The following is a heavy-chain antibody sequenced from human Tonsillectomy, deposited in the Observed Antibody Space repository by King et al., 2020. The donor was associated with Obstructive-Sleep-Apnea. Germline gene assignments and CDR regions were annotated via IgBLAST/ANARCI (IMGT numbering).Heavy chain of an antibody. D-gene: IGHD3-10*01. CDR1: GGSFSGYY. J-gene: IGHJ6*02. Sequence: VQLQQWGAGLLKPSETLSLTCAVYGGSFSGYYWSWIRQPPGKGLEWIGGINHSGSTNYNPSLKSRVTISVDTSKNQFSLKLSSVTAADTAVYYCARDSIMVRGVISYYYYYGMDVWGQGTTVTVSS. CDR3: ARDSIMVRGVISYYYYYGMDV. CDR2: INHSGST. V-gene: IGHV4-34*01.